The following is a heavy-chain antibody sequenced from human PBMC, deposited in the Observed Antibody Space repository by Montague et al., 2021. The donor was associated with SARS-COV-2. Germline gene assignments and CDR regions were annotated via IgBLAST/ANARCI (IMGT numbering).Heavy chain of an antibody. Sequence: SLRLSCEASGFTVTSNYMSWVRQAPGKGLEWVSVIYDGGSTYYADSVKGRFTISRDNSKNTLNSLRAEDTAVYYCARVLSYYGMDVWGQGTTVTVSS. CDR2: IYDGGST. V-gene: IGHV3-53*01. J-gene: IGHJ6*02. CDR1: GFTVTSNY. CDR3: ARVLSYYGMDV. D-gene: IGHD3-10*01.